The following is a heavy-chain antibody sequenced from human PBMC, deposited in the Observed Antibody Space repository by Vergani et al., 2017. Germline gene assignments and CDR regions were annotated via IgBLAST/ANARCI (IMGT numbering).Heavy chain of an antibody. CDR2: IKSKTDGGTT. J-gene: IGHJ6*03. D-gene: IGHD3-16*01. V-gene: IGHV3-15*01. CDR3: AFGVVEFYYYYYMDV. CDR1: GFTFSNAW. Sequence: EVQLVESGGGLVQPGGSLRLSCAASGFTFSNAWMSWVRQAPGKGLEWVGRIKSKTDGGTTDYAAPVKGRFTISRDDSKNTLYLQMNSLRAEDTAVYYCAFGVVEFYYYYYMDVWGKGTTVTVSS.